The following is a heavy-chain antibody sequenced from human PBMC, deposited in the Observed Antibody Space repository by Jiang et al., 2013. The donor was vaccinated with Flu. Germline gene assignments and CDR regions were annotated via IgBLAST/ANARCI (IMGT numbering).Heavy chain of an antibody. V-gene: IGHV1-18*01. CDR3: ARASYCSSTSCQGYNWFDP. Sequence: VKKPGASVKVSCKASGYTFTSYGISWVRQAPGQGLEWMGWISAYNGNTNYAQKLQGRVTMTTDTSTSTAYMELRSLRSDDTAVYYCARASYCSSTSCQGYNWFDPWGQGTLVTVSS. D-gene: IGHD2-2*01. CDR2: ISAYNGNT. J-gene: IGHJ5*02. CDR1: GYTFTSYG.